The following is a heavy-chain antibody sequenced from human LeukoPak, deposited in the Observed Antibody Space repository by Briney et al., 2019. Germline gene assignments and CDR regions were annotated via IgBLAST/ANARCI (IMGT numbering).Heavy chain of an antibody. J-gene: IGHJ4*02. CDR2: ITANTRGSIT. CDR1: GFSFSTYD. Sequence: GGSLRLSCVTSGFSFSTYDMSWVRQAPGKGLEWVSGITANTRGSITYYADSVKGRFTISRDSSKDTLYLQMNSLRAEDTAVYFCARGGYFSFDYWGQGTLVTISS. V-gene: IGHV3-23*01. D-gene: IGHD2/OR15-2a*01. CDR3: ARGGYFSFDY.